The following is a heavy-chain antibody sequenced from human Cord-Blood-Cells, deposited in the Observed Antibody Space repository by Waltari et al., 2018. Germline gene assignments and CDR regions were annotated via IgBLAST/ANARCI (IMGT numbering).Heavy chain of an antibody. CDR1: GGSFRGYY. J-gene: IGHJ4*02. Sequence: QVQLQQWGAGLLKPSETLSLTCAVYGGSFRGYYWSWIRQPPGKGLEGIGEINQRRSTNYNPSLKSRVTISVDTSKNQFSLKLSSVTAADTAVYYCARGSPFIVVVPAAGFDYWGQGTLVTVSS. D-gene: IGHD2-2*01. CDR3: ARGSPFIVVVPAAGFDY. CDR2: INQRRST. V-gene: IGHV4-34*01.